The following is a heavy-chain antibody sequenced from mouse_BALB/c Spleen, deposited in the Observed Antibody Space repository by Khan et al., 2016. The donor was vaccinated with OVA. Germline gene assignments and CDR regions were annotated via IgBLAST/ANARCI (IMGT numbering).Heavy chain of an antibody. D-gene: IGHD1-2*01. J-gene: IGHJ2*01. CDR2: ISYSGST. CDR3: ARTARIKY. CDR1: GYSITSGYG. V-gene: IGHV3-2*02. Sequence: EVQLQESGPGLVKPSQSLSLTCTVTGYSITSGYGWNWIRQFPGNKLEWMGYISYSGSTNYNPSLKSRISITRDTSKNQFFLQVNSVNTEDTATYYCARTARIKYWGQGTTLTVSS.